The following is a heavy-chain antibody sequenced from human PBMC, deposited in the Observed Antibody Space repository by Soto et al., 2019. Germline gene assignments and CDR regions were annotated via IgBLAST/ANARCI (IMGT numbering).Heavy chain of an antibody. V-gene: IGHV1-58*02. CDR1: GFTFTSSA. CDR3: AAVRPLTMSPGDYFDY. J-gene: IGHJ4*02. CDR2: IVVGSGNT. Sequence: SVKVSCKASGFTFTSSAMQWVRQARGQRLEWIGWIVVGSGNTNYAQKFQERVTITRDMSTSTAYMELSSLRSEDTAVYYCAAVRPLTMSPGDYFDYWGQGTLVTVSS. D-gene: IGHD3-10*02.